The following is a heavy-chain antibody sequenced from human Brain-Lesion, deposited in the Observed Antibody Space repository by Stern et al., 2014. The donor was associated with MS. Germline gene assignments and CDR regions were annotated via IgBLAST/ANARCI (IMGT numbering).Heavy chain of an antibody. CDR1: GGSINTNNYY. CDR3: ARTGDDFGDYSLSY. V-gene: IGHV4-39*01. CDR2: IYSSGST. D-gene: IGHD4-17*01. Sequence: VQLVESGPGLVKPSETLSLTCTVSGGSINTNNYYWGWIRQPPGKGLEWIGNIYSSGSTFYSPSLKSRVTMSVDKSKNQFCLKLSSVTAADTAVYYCARTGDDFGDYSLSYWGQGTLVTVSS. J-gene: IGHJ4*02.